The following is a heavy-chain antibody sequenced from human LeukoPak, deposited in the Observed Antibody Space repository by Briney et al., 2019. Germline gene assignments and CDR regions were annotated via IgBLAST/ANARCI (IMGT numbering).Heavy chain of an antibody. Sequence: GASVTVSFTVSGYTLTELSMHWVRQAPGKGLEWMGGFDPEDGETIYAQKFQGRVTMTEDTSTDTAYMELRSLRSDDTAVYYCARELSTYCDFWSGQVRFDPWGQGTLVTVSS. J-gene: IGHJ5*02. CDR1: GYTLTELS. CDR2: FDPEDGET. CDR3: ARELSTYCDFWSGQVRFDP. V-gene: IGHV1-24*01. D-gene: IGHD3-3*01.